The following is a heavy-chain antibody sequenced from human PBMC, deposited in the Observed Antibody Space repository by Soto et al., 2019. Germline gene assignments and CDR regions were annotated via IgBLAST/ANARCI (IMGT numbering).Heavy chain of an antibody. CDR3: ARGYCSGGSCYWAFDI. CDR2: INHSGST. V-gene: IGHV4-34*01. J-gene: IGHJ3*02. Sequence: QVQLQQWGAGLLKPSETLSLTCAVYGGSFSGYYWSWIRQPPGKGLEWIGEINHSGSTNYNPSLKSRVTISVDTSKNQFSLKLSSVTAADTAVYYCARGYCSGGSCYWAFDIWCQGTMVTVSS. CDR1: GGSFSGYY. D-gene: IGHD2-15*01.